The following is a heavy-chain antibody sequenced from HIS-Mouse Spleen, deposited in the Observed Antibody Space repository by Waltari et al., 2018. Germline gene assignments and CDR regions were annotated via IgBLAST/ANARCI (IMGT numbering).Heavy chain of an antibody. J-gene: IGHJ3*02. CDR3: ARKQLANDAFDI. Sequence: QVQLVESGGGVVQPGRSLRLSCAASGFTFSSYGLHWVRQAPGKGLEWVAVIWYDGSNKYYADSVKGRFTISRDNSKNTLYLQMNSLRAEDTAVYYCARKQLANDAFDIWGQGTMVTVSS. V-gene: IGHV3-33*01. D-gene: IGHD1-1*01. CDR1: GFTFSSYG. CDR2: IWYDGSNK.